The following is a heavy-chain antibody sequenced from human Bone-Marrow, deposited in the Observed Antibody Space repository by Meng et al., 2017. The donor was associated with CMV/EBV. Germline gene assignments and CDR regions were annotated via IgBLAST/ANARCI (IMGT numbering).Heavy chain of an antibody. CDR1: GFTVSSYS. CDR3: ARVLFTVITSHFYGMDV. J-gene: IGHJ6*03. CDR2: ISRSSSYI. Sequence: GGSLKISCAASGFTVSSYSMNWVRQAPGKGLEWVSSISRSSSYIYYADSEKRRFTISRDNANNTLNLQMNSMGAEDTALYYCARVLFTVITSHFYGMDVWGKGTTVTVSS. V-gene: IGHV3-21*01. D-gene: IGHD4-23*01.